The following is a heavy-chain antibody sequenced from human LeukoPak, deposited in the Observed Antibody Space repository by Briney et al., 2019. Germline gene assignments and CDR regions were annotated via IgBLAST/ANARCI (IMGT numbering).Heavy chain of an antibody. D-gene: IGHD3-10*01. V-gene: IGHV4-59*01. Sequence: NTSETLSLTCAVSGGSISTNYWSWIRQPPGKGLEWIGYIYYSGSTNYNPSLKSRVTISLDTSKNQFSLKLTSMTAADTAIYYCARESRGYGSGRDWGQGTLVTVSS. CDR1: GGSISTNY. CDR2: IYYSGST. CDR3: ARESRGYGSGRD. J-gene: IGHJ4*02.